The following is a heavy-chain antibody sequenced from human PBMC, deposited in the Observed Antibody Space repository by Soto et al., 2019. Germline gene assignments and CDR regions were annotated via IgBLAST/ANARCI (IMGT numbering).Heavy chain of an antibody. Sequence: SETLSLTSTVSGGSISSGGYYWSWIRQHPGKGLEWIGYIYYSGSTYYNPSLKSRVTISVATSKNKFSLKLSSVTAADKDVYCCASLRPFEQYFDYWGQGTLVTV. CDR3: ASLRPFEQYFDY. J-gene: IGHJ4*02. CDR2: IYYSGST. V-gene: IGHV4-31*03. CDR1: GGSISSGGYY.